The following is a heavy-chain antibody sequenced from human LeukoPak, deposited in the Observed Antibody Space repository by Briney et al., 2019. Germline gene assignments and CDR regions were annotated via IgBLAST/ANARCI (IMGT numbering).Heavy chain of an antibody. D-gene: IGHD3-3*01. CDR3: ARDGRLRFLEDYYYMDV. Sequence: ASVKVSCKASGYTFTSYAISWVRQAPGQGLEWMGGIIPIFGTANYAQKFQGRVTITADESTSTAYMELSSLRSEDTAVYYCARDGRLRFLEDYYYMDVWGKGTTVTVSS. CDR1: GYTFTSYA. J-gene: IGHJ6*03. CDR2: IIPIFGTA. V-gene: IGHV1-69*13.